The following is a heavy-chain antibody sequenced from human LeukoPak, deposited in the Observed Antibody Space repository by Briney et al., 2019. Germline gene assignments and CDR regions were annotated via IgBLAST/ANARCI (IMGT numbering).Heavy chain of an antibody. CDR1: GFTLSSTY. CDR2: IYSGGST. J-gene: IGHJ6*02. D-gene: IGHD5-24*01. CDR3: ASPEMARDGPYAIDV. Sequence: RGSLRLSCAASGFTLSSTYMSWGRQAPREGLEGVSVIYSGGSTYYTDSVKGRFTIYRDKSKNTLSLQLTSLRAEHAAVYYCASPEMARDGPYAIDVWGQGTTGTAS. V-gene: IGHV3-53*01.